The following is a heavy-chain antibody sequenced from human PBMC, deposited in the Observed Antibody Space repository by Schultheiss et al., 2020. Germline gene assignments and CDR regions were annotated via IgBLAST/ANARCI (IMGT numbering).Heavy chain of an antibody. CDR1: GGSITSDY. J-gene: IGHJ5*02. V-gene: IGHV4-59*12. CDR3: ARDRYGSGSYRFWFDP. CDR2: MHSTGST. D-gene: IGHD3-10*01. Sequence: SATLSLSCTVSGGSITSDYWTWIRQPPGKGLECIGYMHSTGSTNYNPSLKSRVTISVDTSKNQFSLKLSSVTAADTAVYYCARDRYGSGSYRFWFDPWGQGTLVTGSS.